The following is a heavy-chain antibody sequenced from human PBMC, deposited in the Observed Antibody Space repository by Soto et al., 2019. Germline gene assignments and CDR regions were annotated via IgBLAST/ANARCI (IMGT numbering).Heavy chain of an antibody. CDR1: GFIFSDYC. Sequence: QVQLVESGGGLVKPGGSLRLSCAASGFIFSDYCMAWIYQAPGKGLEWVSYISSSGSTIYYADSVKGRFTISRDNAKNSLYLQMNSLRAEDTAVYYCARDPREYYFDYWGQGTLVTVSS. CDR3: ARDPREYYFDY. J-gene: IGHJ4*02. V-gene: IGHV3-11*01. CDR2: ISSSGSTI.